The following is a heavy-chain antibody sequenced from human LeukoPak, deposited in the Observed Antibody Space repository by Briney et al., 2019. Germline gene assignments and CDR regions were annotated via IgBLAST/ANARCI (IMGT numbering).Heavy chain of an antibody. Sequence: GGSLRLSCGASGFKFSNYAMNWVRQAPGKGLEWVSCISGSGSRTYYTDSVKGRFTISRDNSKNTVFLQMNGLRVEDTAVYFCAKDRYSSGWFFDYWGQGTLVTVSS. CDR3: AKDRYSSGWFFDY. CDR2: ISGSGSRT. J-gene: IGHJ4*02. V-gene: IGHV3-23*01. D-gene: IGHD6-19*01. CDR1: GFKFSNYA.